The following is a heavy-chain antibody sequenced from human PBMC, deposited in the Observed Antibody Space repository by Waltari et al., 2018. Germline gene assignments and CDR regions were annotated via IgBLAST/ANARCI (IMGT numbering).Heavy chain of an antibody. D-gene: IGHD4-4*01. CDR2: INHSGVT. CDR3: SGGXRWLQLXY. Sequence: XVQLQQWGAGVVRPSETLSLTCAVSGGSFSSYFWMWVRQPPGKGLEWIGEINHSGVTSYNPSLKXRVTISVDTSKNHVSLTLTSVSAADXAVYFCSGGXRWLQLXYWGQGTLVPISS. V-gene: IGHV4-34*01. J-gene: IGHJ4*02. CDR1: GGSFSSYF.